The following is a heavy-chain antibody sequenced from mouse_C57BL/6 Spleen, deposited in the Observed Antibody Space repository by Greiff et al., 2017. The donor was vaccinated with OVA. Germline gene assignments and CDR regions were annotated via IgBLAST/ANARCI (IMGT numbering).Heavy chain of an antibody. V-gene: IGHV1-72*01. CDR2: IDPNSGGT. CDR3: ARENWERTPLFGY. Sequence: QVQLQQPGAELVKPGASVKLSCKASGYTFTSYWMHWVKQRPGRGLEWIGRIDPNSGGTKYNEKFKSKATLTVDKPSSTAYMRRSSLTSEASSVYCSARENWERTPLFGYWGKGTTLTVSS. CDR1: GYTFTSYW. J-gene: IGHJ2*01. D-gene: IGHD4-1*01.